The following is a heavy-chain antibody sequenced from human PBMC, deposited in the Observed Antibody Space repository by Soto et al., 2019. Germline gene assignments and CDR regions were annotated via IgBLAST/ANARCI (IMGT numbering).Heavy chain of an antibody. Sequence: GGSLRLSCAASGFTLSSLAMGRVRQAPGKGLEWVSDIIDSGASTYYADSVKGRFTISRDNSKSTLYLQMNSLRAEDTALYYCAKGRSYYYYYGVDVWGQGTTVTVSS. CDR2: IIDSGAST. V-gene: IGHV3-23*01. J-gene: IGHJ6*02. CDR1: GFTLSSLA. CDR3: AKGRSYYYYYGVDV.